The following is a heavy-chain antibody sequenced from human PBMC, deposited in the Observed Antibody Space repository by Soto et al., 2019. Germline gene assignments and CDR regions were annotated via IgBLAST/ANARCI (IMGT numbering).Heavy chain of an antibody. V-gene: IGHV1-69*06. CDR3: ARGTSDSSGYYFDY. CDR1: GGTFSSYA. D-gene: IGHD3-22*01. Sequence: SVKVSCKASGGTFSSYAISWVRQAPGQGLEWMGGIIPIFGTANYAQKFQGRVTITADKSASTAYMELSSLRSEDTAVYYCARGTSDSSGYYFDYWGQGTLVTVSS. CDR2: IIPIFGTA. J-gene: IGHJ4*02.